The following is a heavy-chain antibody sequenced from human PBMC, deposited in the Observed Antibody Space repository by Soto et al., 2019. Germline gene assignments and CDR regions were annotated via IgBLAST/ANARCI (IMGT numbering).Heavy chain of an antibody. CDR1: GGCISSSSYY. CDR2: IYYSGST. V-gene: IGHV4-39*01. CDR3: ARIPLYYDILTGYYPGGVYGMDV. D-gene: IGHD3-9*01. Sequence: SETLSLTCTVSGGCISSSSYYWGWIRQPPGKGLEWIGSIYYSGSTYYNPSLKSRVTISVDTSKNQFSLKLSSVTAADTAVYYCARIPLYYDILTGYYPGGVYGMDVWGQGTTVTVSS. J-gene: IGHJ6*02.